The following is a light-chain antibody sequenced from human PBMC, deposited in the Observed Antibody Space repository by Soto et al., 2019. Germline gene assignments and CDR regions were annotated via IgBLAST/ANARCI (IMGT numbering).Light chain of an antibody. CDR3: QQYDTSPIN. V-gene: IGKV3-20*01. Sequence: EIVLTQSPGTLSLSPGERATLSCRASQSFSRSFLAWYQQKPGQAPRLLLYGASSRATGIPDRFSGSGSGTAFTLSITSLETEDFAVYFCQQYDTSPINFGQGTRLEIK. J-gene: IGKJ5*01. CDR1: QSFSRSF. CDR2: GAS.